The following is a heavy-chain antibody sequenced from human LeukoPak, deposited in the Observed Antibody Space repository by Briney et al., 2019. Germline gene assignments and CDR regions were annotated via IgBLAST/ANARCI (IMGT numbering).Heavy chain of an antibody. J-gene: IGHJ4*02. CDR1: GGSISSGGYY. D-gene: IGHD3-10*01. Sequence: SQTLSLTCTVSGGSISSGGYYWSWIRQPPGKGLEWIGYIYHSGSTYYNPSLKSRVTISVDTSKNQFSLKLSFVTAADTAVYYCARDPENYYGSGSYFDYWGQGTLVTVSS. CDR3: ARDPENYYGSGSYFDY. CDR2: IYHSGST. V-gene: IGHV4-30-2*01.